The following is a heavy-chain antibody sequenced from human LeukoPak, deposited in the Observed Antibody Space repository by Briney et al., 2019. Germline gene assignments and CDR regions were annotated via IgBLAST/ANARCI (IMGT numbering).Heavy chain of an antibody. CDR2: ISYNGRT. CDR1: GDSVTSYY. D-gene: IGHD2-8*02. Sequence: PSETLSLTCTVSGDSVTSYYWSWIRQTPGKGLEWIGYISYNGRTDYGPSLKSRVTMSLDTSKNQFSLKLSSVTAADTGVYYCAGGYCTEEICQVFPSWGQGTLVTVSS. CDR3: AGGYCTEEICQVFPS. J-gene: IGHJ5*02. V-gene: IGHV4-59*02.